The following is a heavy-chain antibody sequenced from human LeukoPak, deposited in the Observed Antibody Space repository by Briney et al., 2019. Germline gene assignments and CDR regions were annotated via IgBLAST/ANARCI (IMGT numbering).Heavy chain of an antibody. D-gene: IGHD6-19*01. CDR3: AKGGYSGWYYGDY. Sequence: PGGSLRLSCVVSGFTFYSYAMSWVRQAPGKGLEWVSAISGSGGSTYYADSVKGRFTISRDNSKNTLYLQMNSLRAEDTAVYYCAKGGYSGWYYGDYWGQGTLVTVSS. CDR1: GFTFYSYA. CDR2: ISGSGGST. J-gene: IGHJ4*02. V-gene: IGHV3-23*01.